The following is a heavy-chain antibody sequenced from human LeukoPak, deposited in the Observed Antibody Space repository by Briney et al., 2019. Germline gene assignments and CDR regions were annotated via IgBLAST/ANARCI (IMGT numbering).Heavy chain of an antibody. CDR1: GGSISSGGYY. D-gene: IGHD2-2*01. CDR2: IYHSGST. J-gene: IGHJ3*02. V-gene: IGHV4-30-2*01. CDR3: AREGGIVVVPAAHDAFDI. Sequence: SETLSLTCTVSGGSISSGGYYWSWIRQPPGKGLEWIGYIYHSGSTYYNPSLKSRVTISVDRSKNQFSLKLSSVTAADTAVYYCAREGGIVVVPAAHDAFDIWGQGTMVTVSS.